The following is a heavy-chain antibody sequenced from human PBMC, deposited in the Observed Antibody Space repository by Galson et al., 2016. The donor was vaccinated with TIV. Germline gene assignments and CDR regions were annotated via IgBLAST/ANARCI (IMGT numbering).Heavy chain of an antibody. D-gene: IGHD1-14*01. J-gene: IGHJ1*01. CDR1: GCTFSSYA. CDR3: ARGEPSSDSKYFHR. Sequence: SVKVSCKAFGCTFSSYAISWLRQAPGQGLEWMGGIIGMSGTTNYAQKFQGRVTITADEITSTAYMELSSLRSDDTAVYFCARGEPSSDSKYFHRWGQGTLVTVSS. CDR2: IIGMSGTT. V-gene: IGHV1-69*13.